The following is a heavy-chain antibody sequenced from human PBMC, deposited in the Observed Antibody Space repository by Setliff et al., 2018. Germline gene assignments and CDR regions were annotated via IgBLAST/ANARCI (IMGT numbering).Heavy chain of an antibody. Sequence: GGSLRLSCAASGFTFSSHWMHWVRQAPGKGLVWVSRINSDGSSTSYADSVKGRFTISRDNAKNSLYLQMNSLRAEDTAVYYCARDHGELGQERRTHFFRHWGQGTLVTVSS. CDR3: ARDHGELGQERRTHFFRH. V-gene: IGHV3-74*01. CDR2: INSDGSST. CDR1: GFTFSSHW. D-gene: IGHD1-1*01. J-gene: IGHJ1*01.